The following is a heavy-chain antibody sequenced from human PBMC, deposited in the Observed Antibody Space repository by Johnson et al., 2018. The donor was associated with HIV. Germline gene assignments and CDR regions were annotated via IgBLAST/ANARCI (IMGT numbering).Heavy chain of an antibody. V-gene: IGHV3-30*04. CDR1: GFTFSSYA. D-gene: IGHD1-26*01. J-gene: IGHJ3*02. Sequence: QVQLVESGGGVVQPGRSLRLSCAASGFTFSSYAMHWVRQAPGKGLEWVAVISYDGSNKYYADSVEGRFTISRDNSKNRLYLQMNSLRAGDTAVYYCARVQHPRGSYYVAPRGDAFDIWGQGTMVTVSS. CDR2: ISYDGSNK. CDR3: ARVQHPRGSYYVAPRGDAFDI.